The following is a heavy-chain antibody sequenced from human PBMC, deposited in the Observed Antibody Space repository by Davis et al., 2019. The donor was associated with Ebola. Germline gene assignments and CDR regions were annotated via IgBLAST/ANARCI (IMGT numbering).Heavy chain of an antibody. CDR3: ARHLSSSSWYPSRDYYGMDV. Sequence: ASVKVSCKASGYTFTSYGISWVRQAPGQGLEWMGWISAYNGNTNYAQKLQGRVTMTTDTSTSTAYMELRSLRSDDTAVYYCARHLSSSSWYPSRDYYGMDVWGQGTTVTVSS. D-gene: IGHD6-13*01. J-gene: IGHJ6*02. V-gene: IGHV1-18*01. CDR2: ISAYNGNT. CDR1: GYTFTSYG.